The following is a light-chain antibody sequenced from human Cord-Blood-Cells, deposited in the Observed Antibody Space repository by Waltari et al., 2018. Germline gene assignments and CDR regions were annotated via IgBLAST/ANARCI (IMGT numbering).Light chain of an antibody. CDR3: CSYAGSYTYVV. CDR1: SSEVGGYNY. Sequence: QSALTQPRSGTGSPGQAVASSCTGTSSEVGGYNYVSWYQQHPGKAPKLMIYDVSKRPSGVPDRFSGAKSGNTASLTISGLQAEDEADYYCCSYAGSYTYVVFGGGTKLTVL. V-gene: IGLV2-11*01. J-gene: IGLJ2*01. CDR2: DVS.